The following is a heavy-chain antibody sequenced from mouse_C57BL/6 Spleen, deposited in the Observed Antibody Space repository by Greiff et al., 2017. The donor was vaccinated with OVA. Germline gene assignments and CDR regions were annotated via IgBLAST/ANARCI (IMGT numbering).Heavy chain of an antibody. CDR2: IDPNSGGT. J-gene: IGHJ4*01. CDR3: ARAAYSNYDYYAMDY. Sequence: QVQLQQPGAELVKPGASVKLSCKASGYTFTSYWMHWVKQRPGRGLEWIGRIDPNSGGTKYNEKFKSKATLTVDKPSSTAYMHLSSLTSEDSAVYYCARAAYSNYDYYAMDYWGQGTSVTVSS. CDR1: GYTFTSYW. V-gene: IGHV1-72*01. D-gene: IGHD2-5*01.